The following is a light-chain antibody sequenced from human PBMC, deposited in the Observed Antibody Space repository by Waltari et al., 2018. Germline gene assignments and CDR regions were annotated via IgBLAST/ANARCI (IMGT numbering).Light chain of an antibody. Sequence: QSALTQPPSASGSPGQSVTISCTGTSSDVGGYNYVSCYQQHPDKAPKLMIYEVSKRPSGVPDRFSGSKSGNTASLTVSGLQAEDEADYYCTSYAGSNNYVFGTGTKVTVL. CDR2: EVS. CDR3: TSYAGSNNYV. J-gene: IGLJ1*01. V-gene: IGLV2-8*01. CDR1: SSDVGGYNY.